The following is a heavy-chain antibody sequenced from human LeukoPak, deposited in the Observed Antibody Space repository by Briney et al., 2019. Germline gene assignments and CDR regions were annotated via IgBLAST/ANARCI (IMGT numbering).Heavy chain of an antibody. V-gene: IGHV3-7*03. CDR1: GLIFSSYW. J-gene: IGHJ6*02. CDR3: ASVSYSYGMAV. Sequence: PGGSLRLSCAASGLIFSSYWMSWVRQAPGKGLEWVANIKPDGTEKYYVDSVKGRVTISRDDAKNSLFLEVNSLRAEDTAVYYCASVSYSYGMAVWGQGTTVTVSS. CDR2: IKPDGTEK.